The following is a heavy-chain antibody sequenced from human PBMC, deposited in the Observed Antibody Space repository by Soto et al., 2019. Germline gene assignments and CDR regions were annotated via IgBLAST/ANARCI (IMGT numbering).Heavy chain of an antibody. CDR3: ARDLTGNVFDD. V-gene: IGHV3-74*01. CDR1: GCTFSNYW. D-gene: IGHD7-27*01. Sequence: PGGSLRLSCAASGCTFSNYWMHWVRQPPGKGLVSVSHINSDGSTTNYADSVKGRFTISRDNAKHTLYLQMNSLRAEDTAVYYCARDLTGNVFDDWGQGTLVTVSS. J-gene: IGHJ4*02. CDR2: INSDGSTT.